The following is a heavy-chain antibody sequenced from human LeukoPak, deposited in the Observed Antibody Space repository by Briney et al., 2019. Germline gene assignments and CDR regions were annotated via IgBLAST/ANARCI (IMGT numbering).Heavy chain of an antibody. D-gene: IGHD6-13*01. CDR1: GYTFSGFY. CDR3: ARPQVWYGVKGGMAV. CDR2: INPNSGAT. Sequence: ASVKVSCKASGYTFSGFYMHWVRQAPGQGLEWMGWINPNSGATNYAQKFQGRVTMTGDPSINTVYVELSRLRSDDTAVYYCARPQVWYGVKGGMAVWGQGTTVTVSS. V-gene: IGHV1-2*02. J-gene: IGHJ6*02.